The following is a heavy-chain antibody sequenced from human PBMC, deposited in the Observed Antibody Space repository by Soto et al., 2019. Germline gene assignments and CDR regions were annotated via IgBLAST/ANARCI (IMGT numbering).Heavy chain of an antibody. V-gene: IGHV4-39*01. CDR2: IYYSGST. Sequence: QLQLQESGPGLVKPSETLSLTCTVSGGSISSSSYYWGWIRQPPGKGLEWIGSIYYSGSTYYNPSLKSRVTISVDTSKNQFSLKLSSVTAADTAVYYCARHVRGIVAGGAFDIWGQGTMVTVSS. J-gene: IGHJ3*02. D-gene: IGHD6-25*01. CDR1: GGSISSSSYY. CDR3: ARHVRGIVAGGAFDI.